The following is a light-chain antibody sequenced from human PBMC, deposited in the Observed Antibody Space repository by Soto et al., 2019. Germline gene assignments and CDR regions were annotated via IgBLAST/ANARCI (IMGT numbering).Light chain of an antibody. Sequence: QSALTQPPSAAGAPGQSVTLSCTGTSSDVGGYNYVSWYQQHPGKAPKLTVFEVSKRPSRVSDRLSGSKSGNTASLTGSGLQSEDVADYYFASYAGSINWVCVGGTKLTVL. V-gene: IGLV2-8*01. J-gene: IGLJ3*02. CDR2: EVS. CDR1: SSDVGGYNY. CDR3: ASYAGSINWV.